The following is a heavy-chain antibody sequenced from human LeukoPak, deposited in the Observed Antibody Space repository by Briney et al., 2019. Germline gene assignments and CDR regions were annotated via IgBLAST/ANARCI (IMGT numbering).Heavy chain of an antibody. CDR3: ASRPDQLLLFFFDY. CDR2: INFNSGGT. D-gene: IGHD3/OR15-3a*01. J-gene: IGHJ4*02. CDR1: GYTFTGYY. V-gene: IGHV1-2*02. Sequence: ASVKVSCKASGYTFTGYYLHWVRQAPGQGPEWMGWINFNSGGTNSAQKFQGRVTMTRDTSINTAYMELSNLRSDDTAVYYCASRPDQLLLFFFDYWGQGTLVTVSS.